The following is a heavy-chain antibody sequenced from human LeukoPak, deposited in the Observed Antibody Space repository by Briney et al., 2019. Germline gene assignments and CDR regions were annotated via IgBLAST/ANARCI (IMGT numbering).Heavy chain of an antibody. Sequence: SETLSLTCTVSGGSISSHYWSWIRQPPGKGLEWIGYIYYSGSTNYNPSLKSRVTISVDTSKNQFSLKLSSVTAADTAVYYCARVGCSSTSCPSPFDPWGQGTLVTVSS. J-gene: IGHJ5*02. CDR1: GGSISSHY. CDR3: ARVGCSSTSCPSPFDP. V-gene: IGHV4-59*11. CDR2: IYYSGST. D-gene: IGHD2-2*01.